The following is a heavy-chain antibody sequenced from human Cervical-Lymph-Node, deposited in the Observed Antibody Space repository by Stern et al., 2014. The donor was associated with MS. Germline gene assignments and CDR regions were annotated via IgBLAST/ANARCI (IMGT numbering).Heavy chain of an antibody. J-gene: IGHJ4*02. CDR2: IKQDGREK. V-gene: IGHV3-7*03. CDR3: AREYGGDHFDY. Sequence: EDQLVESGGGLVQPGGSLRLSCAASGFSFSSYWMSWVRQAPGKGLEWVANIKQDGREKYCVDSVKGRFTISRDNTKNSLFLQLDSLRADDTAVYYCAREYGGDHFDYWGQGTLVTVSS. D-gene: IGHD2-21*02. CDR1: GFSFSSYW.